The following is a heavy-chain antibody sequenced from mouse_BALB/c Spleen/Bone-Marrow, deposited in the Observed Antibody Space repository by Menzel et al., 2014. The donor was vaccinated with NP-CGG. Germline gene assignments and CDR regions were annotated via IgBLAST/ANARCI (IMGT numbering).Heavy chain of an antibody. V-gene: IGHV2-9*02. Sequence: VHLVESGPGLVAPSQSLSITCTVSGFSLTSYGVHWVRQPPGEGLEWLGVIWAGGSTNYNSALMSRLNISKDNFKSQVFLKMNSLQTDDTAMYYCARTLRWYFDVWGAGTAVTVSS. J-gene: IGHJ1*01. CDR3: ARTLRWYFDV. CDR1: GFSLTSYG. CDR2: IWAGGST.